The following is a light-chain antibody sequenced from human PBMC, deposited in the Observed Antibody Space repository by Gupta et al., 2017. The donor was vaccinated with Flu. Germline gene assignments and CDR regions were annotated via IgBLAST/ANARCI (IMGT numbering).Light chain of an antibody. Sequence: ATLSLSPGERVTLSCRASQSVSNYLAWYQHKPGQAPRLLIYDASNRATGISARFSGSGSGTDFTLTISSLEPEDFALYYCQQRANWPKVTFGGGTRVEIK. J-gene: IGKJ4*01. V-gene: IGKV3-11*01. CDR3: QQRANWPKVT. CDR2: DAS. CDR1: QSVSNY.